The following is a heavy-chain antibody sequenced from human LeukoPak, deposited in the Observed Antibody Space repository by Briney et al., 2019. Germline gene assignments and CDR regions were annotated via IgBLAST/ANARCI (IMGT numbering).Heavy chain of an antibody. CDR2: ISGSGGST. V-gene: IGHV3-23*01. D-gene: IGHD2-15*01. CDR1: GFTFSSYW. J-gene: IGHJ4*02. CDR3: AKGRPLLFDY. Sequence: PGGSLRLSCAASGFTFSSYWMSWVRQAPGQGLEWVSAISGSGGSTYYADSVKGRFTISRDKSKNTLYLQMSSLRAEDTAVFYCAKGRPLLFDYWGQGTLVTVSS.